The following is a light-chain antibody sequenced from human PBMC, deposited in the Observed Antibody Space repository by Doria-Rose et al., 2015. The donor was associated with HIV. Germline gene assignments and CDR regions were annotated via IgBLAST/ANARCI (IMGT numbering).Light chain of an antibody. CDR1: QSISSW. Sequence: QPPSTLSASVGDRVTITCRASQSISSWLAWYQQKPGKAPKLLMYKAASFESGVPSGFSGSGSGTEFTLPISSLQPDDFATYYCLQYNTYPFAFGPGTKVD. CDR3: LQYNTYPFA. CDR2: KAA. J-gene: IGKJ3*01. V-gene: IGKV1-5*03.